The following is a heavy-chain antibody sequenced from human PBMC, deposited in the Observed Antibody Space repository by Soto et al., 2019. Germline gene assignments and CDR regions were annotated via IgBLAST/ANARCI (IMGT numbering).Heavy chain of an antibody. CDR1: GGSISSGGYY. D-gene: IGHD3-3*01. CDR3: ARGSPRRYDFWSGYSQPLPLYYFDY. V-gene: IGHV4-31*03. J-gene: IGHJ4*02. CDR2: IYYSGST. Sequence: SETLSLTCTVSGGSISSGGYYWSWIRQHPGKGLEWIGYIYYSGSTYYNPSLKSRVTISVDTSKNQFSLKLSSVTAADTAVYYCARGSPRRYDFWSGYSQPLPLYYFDYWGQGTLVTVSS.